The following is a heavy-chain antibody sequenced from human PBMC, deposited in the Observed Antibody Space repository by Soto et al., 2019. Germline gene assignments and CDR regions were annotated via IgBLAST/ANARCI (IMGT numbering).Heavy chain of an antibody. CDR3: VEGWNDF. Sequence: EVYLVESGGDLVEPGGSLRLSCAASRFMFSSAWMRWVRQAPGKGLEWVGRIKAKIDGETTDYADFVQGRFTISRDDSKNTVFLEMNSLKTEDTAVYFCVEGWNDFWGQGTLVTVSS. D-gene: IGHD1-1*01. V-gene: IGHV3-15*01. CDR1: RFMFSSAW. CDR2: IKAKIDGETT. J-gene: IGHJ4*02.